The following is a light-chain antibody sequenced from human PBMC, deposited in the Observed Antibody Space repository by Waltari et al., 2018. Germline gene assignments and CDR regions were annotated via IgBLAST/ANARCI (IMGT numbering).Light chain of an antibody. Sequence: QSALTQPASVSGSAGQSIAISCSGTNSDIGRYNHVPWYQQHPGNAPRLIIYDVSRWPSGVSNRFIGSKSGITASLAISGLQAEDEGDYFCASYTSSNTVIFGGGTRVTVL. CDR2: DVS. CDR1: NSDIGRYNH. V-gene: IGLV2-14*03. CDR3: ASYTSSNTVI. J-gene: IGLJ2*01.